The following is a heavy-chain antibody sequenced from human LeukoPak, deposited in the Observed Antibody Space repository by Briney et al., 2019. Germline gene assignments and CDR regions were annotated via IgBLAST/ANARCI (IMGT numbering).Heavy chain of an antibody. CDR1: GGSISSTTYY. D-gene: IGHD3-10*01. J-gene: IGHJ4*02. Sequence: PSETLSLTCTVSGGSISSTTYYWGWLRQPPGKGLEWIGSIYYSGRTYYNPSLKSRVTISVDTSKNQFSLKLSSGTAADTAVYFCARQRAWFGEWAFDSWGQGTLVTVSS. V-gene: IGHV4-39*01. CDR3: ARQRAWFGEWAFDS. CDR2: IYYSGRT.